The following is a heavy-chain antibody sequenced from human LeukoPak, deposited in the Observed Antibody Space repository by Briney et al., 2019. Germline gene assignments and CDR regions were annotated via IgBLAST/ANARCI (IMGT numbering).Heavy chain of an antibody. D-gene: IGHD3-22*01. V-gene: IGHV3-30*09. CDR2: ISYDGSNK. Sequence: PGGSLRLSCAASGFTFSTSTMHWVRQAPAKGLEWVAVISYDGSNKFYADSVKGRFAISRDNSKNTLYLQMNSLRGYDSAVYYCARPLSNGYFHDSGGYYPYAMDVWGQGTTVTVSS. CDR1: GFTFSTST. J-gene: IGHJ6*02. CDR3: ARPLSNGYFHDSGGYYPYAMDV.